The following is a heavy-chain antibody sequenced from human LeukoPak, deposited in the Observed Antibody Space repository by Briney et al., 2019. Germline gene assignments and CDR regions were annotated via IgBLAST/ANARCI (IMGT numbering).Heavy chain of an antibody. CDR3: ATDRVTGTTFGMDV. Sequence: ASVKVSCTVSGYTLTELSMHWVRQAPGKGLEWMGGFDPEDGETIYAQKFQGRVTMTEDTSTDTAYMELSSLRSEDTAVYYCATDRVTGTTFGMDVWGQGTTVTVSS. D-gene: IGHD1-7*01. CDR1: GYTLTELS. J-gene: IGHJ6*02. V-gene: IGHV1-24*01. CDR2: FDPEDGET.